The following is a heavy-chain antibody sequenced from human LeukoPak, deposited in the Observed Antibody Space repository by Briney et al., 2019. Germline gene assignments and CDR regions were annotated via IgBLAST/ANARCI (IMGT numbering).Heavy chain of an antibody. J-gene: IGHJ4*02. Sequence: GGSLRLPCTASGFTFGDYAMSWFRQAPGKGLEWVSVISADSATTFYADSVKGRFTISRDNAKNTVFLQMSSLRAEDTALYYCARKSASGNYPLDYWGQGTLVTVSS. D-gene: IGHD3-10*01. CDR3: ARKSASGNYPLDY. CDR1: GFTFGDYA. V-gene: IGHV3-23*01. CDR2: ISADSATT.